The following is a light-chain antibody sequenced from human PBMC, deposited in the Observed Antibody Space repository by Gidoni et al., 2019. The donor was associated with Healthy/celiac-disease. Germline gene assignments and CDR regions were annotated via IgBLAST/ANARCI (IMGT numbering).Light chain of an antibody. V-gene: IGKV3-15*01. CDR3: QQYNNWPRAFT. Sequence: EIVMTQSPATLSVSPGERATLSCRASQSVSSNLAWYQQKPGQAPRLLIYGASTRATGIPARFSGSGSGTEFTLTIFSLQSEDFAVYYCQQYNNWPRAFTFGPGTKVDIK. CDR2: GAS. J-gene: IGKJ3*01. CDR1: QSVSSN.